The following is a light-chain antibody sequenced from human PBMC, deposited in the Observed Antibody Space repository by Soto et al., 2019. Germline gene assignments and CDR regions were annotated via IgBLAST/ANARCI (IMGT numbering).Light chain of an antibody. V-gene: IGLV2-14*03. J-gene: IGLJ2*01. CDR1: SSDVGGYNY. Sequence: QSALTQPASVSGSPGQSITISCTGTSSDVGGYNYVSWYQHHPGKAPKLMIYDVNYRPSGVSNRFSGSKSGNTASLTISGVQAEDEGDYYCSAYTSTSTKEVFGGGTKLTVL. CDR3: SAYTSTSTKEV. CDR2: DVN.